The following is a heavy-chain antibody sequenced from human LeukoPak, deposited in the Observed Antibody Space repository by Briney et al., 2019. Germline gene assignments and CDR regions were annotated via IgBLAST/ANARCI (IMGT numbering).Heavy chain of an antibody. V-gene: IGHV1-2*02. CDR2: INPNSGGT. J-gene: IGHJ4*02. CDR1: GYTFTGYY. D-gene: IGHD3-10*01. Sequence: ASVKVSCKASGYTFTGYYMHWVRQAPGQGLEWMGWINPNSGGTNYAQKFQGRVTMTRDTSISTAYMELSSLRAEDTAVYYCAKDRVFELWFEEASPYYFDYWGQGTLVTVSS. CDR3: AKDRVFELWFEEASPYYFDY.